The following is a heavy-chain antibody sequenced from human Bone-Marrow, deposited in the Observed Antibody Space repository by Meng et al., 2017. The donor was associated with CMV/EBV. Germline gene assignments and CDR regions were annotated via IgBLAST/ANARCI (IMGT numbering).Heavy chain of an antibody. V-gene: IGHV3-53*01. CDR2: IYSDGSGGKK. Sequence: GESLKISCVVSGFTISKNHRSWVRQARGKGLEWVSIIYSDGSGGKKYYADSMKGRFTISRDNSHNMPYLQVNSLRADDTAVYYCARTKVTDQEDYFDYWGQGTQVTVYS. CDR3: ARTKVTDQEDYFDY. CDR1: GFTISKNH. D-gene: IGHD3-10*01. J-gene: IGHJ4*02.